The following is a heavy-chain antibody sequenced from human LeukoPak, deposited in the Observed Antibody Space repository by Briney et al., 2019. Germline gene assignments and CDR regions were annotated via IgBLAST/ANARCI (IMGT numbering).Heavy chain of an antibody. CDR3: ARGVRFLEWADRETPSHFDP. Sequence: ASVKVSCKASGYTFTSYYMHWVRQAPGQGLEWIGIINPSGGSTSYAQKFQGRVTMTRDTSTSTVYMELSSLRSEDTAVYYCARGVRFLEWADRETPSHFDPWGQGTLVTVSS. CDR1: GYTFTSYY. D-gene: IGHD3-3*01. CDR2: INPSGGST. V-gene: IGHV1-46*03. J-gene: IGHJ5*02.